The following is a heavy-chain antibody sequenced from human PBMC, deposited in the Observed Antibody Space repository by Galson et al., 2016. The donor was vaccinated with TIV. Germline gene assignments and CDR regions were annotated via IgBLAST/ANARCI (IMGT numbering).Heavy chain of an antibody. V-gene: IGHV1-69*02. Sequence: SVKVSCKVSGDTFSSYTISWVRQAPGQGLEWVGRIIPLFDITNYAQKFQGRVTIIADKSTTTVYLELSSLSLDDTAVYYCSRHRDESFQVWGQGALVTVSS. CDR2: IIPLFDIT. J-gene: IGHJ1*01. D-gene: IGHD2-21*01. CDR1: GDTFSSYT. CDR3: SRHRDESFQV.